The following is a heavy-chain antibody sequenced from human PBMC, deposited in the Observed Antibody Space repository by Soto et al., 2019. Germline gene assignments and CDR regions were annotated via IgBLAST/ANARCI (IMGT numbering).Heavy chain of an antibody. Sequence: SDTLSLGCAVCGGSFNSGGDAVIWIRHPPGKGLEWIGYVCHTGRTSYNPSLKSRVSISMDTSKNQFSLNLDSVTAADTAVYFCARDSAYFDSWGQGTLVTVSS. CDR3: ARDSAYFDS. V-gene: IGHV4-61*08. CDR2: VCHTGRT. J-gene: IGHJ4*02. CDR1: GGSFNSGGDA.